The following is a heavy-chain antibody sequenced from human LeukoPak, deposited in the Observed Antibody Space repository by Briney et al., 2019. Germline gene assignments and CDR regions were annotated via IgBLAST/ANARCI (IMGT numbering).Heavy chain of an antibody. CDR2: IGSGADL. CDR3: TKEGGPMSATTERYSFDH. D-gene: IGHD4-17*01. J-gene: IGHJ4*02. CDR1: GFAFGVHA. Sequence: GGSLRLSCVGSGFAFGVHAMSWVRQAPGKGPEWVATIGSGADLFYAESVKGRFTISRDDPRNTVWLQMNSLRAEDTAVYYCTKEGGPMSATTERYSFDHWGRGTLVTVSS. V-gene: IGHV3-23*01.